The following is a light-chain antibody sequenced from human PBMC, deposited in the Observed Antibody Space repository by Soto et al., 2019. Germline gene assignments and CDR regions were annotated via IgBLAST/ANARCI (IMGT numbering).Light chain of an antibody. Sequence: DIVMTQSASTLSVAPGERVTFSCRASQGIGDTLAWYEHKPGQTPRLLIYDTSTTATGVPARFSSSRSGTEFTLTINRLQSEDFAIYYCQPYNYWPLTFGGGTKVDIK. J-gene: IGKJ4*01. CDR3: QPYNYWPLT. V-gene: IGKV3-15*01. CDR1: QGIGDT. CDR2: DTS.